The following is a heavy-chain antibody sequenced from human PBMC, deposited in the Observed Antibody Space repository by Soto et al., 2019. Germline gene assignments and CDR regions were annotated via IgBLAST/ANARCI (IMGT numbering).Heavy chain of an antibody. V-gene: IGHV1-69*01. J-gene: IGHJ6*02. CDR2: IIPIFGTA. Sequence: QVQLVQSGAEVKKPGSSVKVSCKASGGTFSSYAISWVRQAPGQGLEWMGGIIPIFGTANYAQKFQGRVTITADESTSTAYMELSSLRSEDTAVYYCARDYTYCSSTSCPPHPDGMDVWGQVTTVTVSS. D-gene: IGHD2-2*01. CDR1: GGTFSSYA. CDR3: ARDYTYCSSTSCPPHPDGMDV.